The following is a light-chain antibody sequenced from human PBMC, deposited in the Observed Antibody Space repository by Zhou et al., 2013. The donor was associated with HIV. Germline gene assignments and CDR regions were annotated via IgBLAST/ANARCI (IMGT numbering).Light chain of an antibody. J-gene: IGKJ1*01. CDR2: GAS. Sequence: EIVLTQSPGTLSLSPGERATLSCRASQSVSSTYLAWYQQKPGQAPRLLIYGASSRAAGIPDRFSGSWSGTDFTLTISRLESEDFAVYYCQQYGSSLPTFGQGTKVEIK. V-gene: IGKV3-20*01. CDR3: QQYGSSLPT. CDR1: QSVSSTY.